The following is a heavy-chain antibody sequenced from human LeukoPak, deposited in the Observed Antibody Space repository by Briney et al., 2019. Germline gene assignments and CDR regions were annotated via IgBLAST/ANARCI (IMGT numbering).Heavy chain of an antibody. J-gene: IGHJ5*02. D-gene: IGHD5-18*01. CDR3: ARDFGGYSYGSASLWFDP. CDR1: GGSISSGSNY. CDR2: IYTSGST. V-gene: IGHV4-61*02. Sequence: SETLSLTCTVSGGSISSGSNYWSWIRQPAGKGLEWIGRIYTSGSTNYNPSLKSRVTISVDTSKNQFSLKLSSVTAADTAVYYCARDFGGYSYGSASLWFDPWGQGTLVTVSS.